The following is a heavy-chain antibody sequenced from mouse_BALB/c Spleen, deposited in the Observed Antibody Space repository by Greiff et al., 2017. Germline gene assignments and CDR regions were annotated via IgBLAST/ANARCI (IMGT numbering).Heavy chain of an antibody. Sequence: EVKLVESGPSLVKPSQTLSLTCSVTGDSITSGYWNWIRKFPGNKLEYMGYISYSGSTYYNPSLKSRISITRDTSKNQYYLQLNSVTTEDTATYYCARGDGGWFAYWGQGTLVTVSA. CDR1: GDSITSGY. CDR3: ARGDGGWFAY. D-gene: IGHD3-3*01. V-gene: IGHV3-8*02. J-gene: IGHJ3*01. CDR2: ISYSGST.